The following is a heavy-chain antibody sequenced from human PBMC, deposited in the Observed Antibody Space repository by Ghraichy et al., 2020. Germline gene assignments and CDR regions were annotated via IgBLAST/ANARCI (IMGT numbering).Heavy chain of an antibody. CDR3: TAGPF. Sequence: WGSLRLSCTASGFTFTDAWMSWVRQAPGKGLVWVGRVKTEADGGTTAYAPPVTGRFTISRDDSRNMVFLDMANLKTEDTAVYHCTAGPFWGRGTLVIVSS. CDR2: VKTEADGGTT. J-gene: IGHJ4*02. V-gene: IGHV3-15*01. CDR1: GFTFTDAW.